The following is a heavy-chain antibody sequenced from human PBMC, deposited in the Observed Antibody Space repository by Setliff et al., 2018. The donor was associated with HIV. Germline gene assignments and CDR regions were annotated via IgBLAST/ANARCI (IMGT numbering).Heavy chain of an antibody. J-gene: IGHJ6*03. CDR2: IWFDGDNE. D-gene: IGHD5-12*01. CDR1: GFTFSTYA. CDR3: AKGGGYSGYDFWNGYSYYMDV. Sequence: PGGSLRLSCVASGFTFSTYALHWVRQAPGKGLEWVAVIWFDGDNEFYADSVKGRFTISRDNSKNTLYLQMTSLRADDTAVYYCAKGGGYSGYDFWNGYSYYMDVWGKGTTVTVSS. V-gene: IGHV3-33*06.